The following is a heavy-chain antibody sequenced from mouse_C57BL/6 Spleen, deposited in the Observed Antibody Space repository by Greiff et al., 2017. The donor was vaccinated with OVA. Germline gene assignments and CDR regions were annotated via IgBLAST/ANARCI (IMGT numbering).Heavy chain of an antibody. J-gene: IGHJ2*01. CDR3: ARESYYGYFDD. Sequence: VQLQQSGAELARPGASVKMSCKASGYTFTSYSMNWVNQRPGKGLEWIGSINPSSGYTKYNQKFKDKATLSADKSYSTSYMQLSSLTSEDSAFYYWARESYYGYFDDRGQGTTLTVSA. V-gene: IGHV1-4*01. CDR1: GYTFTSYS. CDR2: INPSSGYT. D-gene: IGHD1-1*01.